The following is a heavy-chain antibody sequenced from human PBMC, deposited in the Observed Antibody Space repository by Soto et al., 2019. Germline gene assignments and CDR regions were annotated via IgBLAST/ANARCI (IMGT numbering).Heavy chain of an antibody. CDR3: ARATGYYHTSGSDS. CDR2: ISSTTNYK. V-gene: IGHV3-21*01. J-gene: IGHJ4*02. CDR1: GFTFTRYS. Sequence: GGSLRLSCAASGFTFTRYSMNWVRQAPGKGLEWVSSISSTTNYKNHADSVRGRFTISRDNAKNSLYLQMNGLRAEDTAVYYCARATGYYHTSGSDSWGQGTLVTVSS. D-gene: IGHD3-22*01.